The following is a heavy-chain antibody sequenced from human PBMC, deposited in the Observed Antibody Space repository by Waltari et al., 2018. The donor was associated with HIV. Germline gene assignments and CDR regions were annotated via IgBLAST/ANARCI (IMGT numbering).Heavy chain of an antibody. CDR1: GFTFNDYA. J-gene: IGHJ4*02. V-gene: IGHV3-23*01. CDR3: ARRDSVVVVAGFDY. Sequence: EVQLLESGGALVQPGGSLRLSCAASGFTFNDYAMAWVRQAPGGGLEWVSAVTGSGDSTVYAGSVKGRFTISRDNSKNTLYLQMDSLRVEDTALYYCARRDSVVVVAGFDYWGQGTLVTVSS. D-gene: IGHD2-15*01. CDR2: VTGSGDST.